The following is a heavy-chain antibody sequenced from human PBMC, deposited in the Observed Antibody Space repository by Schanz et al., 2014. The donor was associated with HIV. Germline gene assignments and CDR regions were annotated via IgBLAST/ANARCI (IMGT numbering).Heavy chain of an antibody. CDR2: IIPLSGTP. J-gene: IGHJ6*02. D-gene: IGHD1-1*01. CDR3: ARDIKYDDPFQSGMDF. V-gene: IGHV1-69*06. CDR1: GGTSSIYA. Sequence: QVQLVQSGAEVKKPGSSVKVACKASGGTSSIYAIRWIPTAPGQGLEWMGGIIPLSGTPFYAQKFQGRVAITADKSTGTVYMDLGSLTSEDTAVYFCARDIKYDDPFQSGMDFSPQGTTVSVSS.